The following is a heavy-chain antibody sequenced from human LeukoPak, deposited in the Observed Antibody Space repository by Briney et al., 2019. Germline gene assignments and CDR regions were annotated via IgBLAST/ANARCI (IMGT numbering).Heavy chain of an antibody. D-gene: IGHD3-22*01. Sequence: ASVKVSCKASGYSFTGYFIHWVRQAPGQGLEWMGCIDPNSGDTKYEKKFQGRVSMPRDTPTRTAYMELSRLRSDDTAVYFCARSGSTGYSLDYWGQGTLVTVSS. V-gene: IGHV1-2*02. J-gene: IGHJ4*02. CDR1: GYSFTGYF. CDR2: IDPNSGDT. CDR3: ARSGSTGYSLDY.